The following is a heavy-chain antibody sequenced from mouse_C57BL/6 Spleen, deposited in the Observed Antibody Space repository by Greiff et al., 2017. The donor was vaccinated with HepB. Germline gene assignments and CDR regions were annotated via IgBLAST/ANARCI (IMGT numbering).Heavy chain of an antibody. J-gene: IGHJ1*03. Sequence: EVQRVESEGGLVQPGSSMKLSCTASGFTFSDYYMAWVRQVPEKGLEWVANINYDGSSTYYLDSLKSRFIISRDNAKNILYLQMSSLKSEDTATYYCARGGNYPSWYFDVWGTGTTVTVSS. D-gene: IGHD2-1*01. CDR1: GFTFSDYY. CDR2: INYDGSST. CDR3: ARGGNYPSWYFDV. V-gene: IGHV5-16*01.